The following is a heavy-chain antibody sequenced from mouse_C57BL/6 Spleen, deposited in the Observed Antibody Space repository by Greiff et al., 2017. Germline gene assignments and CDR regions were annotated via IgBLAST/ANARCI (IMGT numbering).Heavy chain of an antibody. Sequence: VQLQQSGPELVKPGASVKIPCKASGYTFTDYNMDWVKQSHGKSLEWIGDINPNNGGTIYNQKFKGKATLTVDKSTSTAYMELRSLTSEDTAVYYCAITTVVAEGPLFAYWGQGTLVTVSA. CDR1: GYTFTDYN. D-gene: IGHD1-1*01. CDR2: INPNNGGT. J-gene: IGHJ3*01. V-gene: IGHV1-18*01. CDR3: AITTVVAEGPLFAY.